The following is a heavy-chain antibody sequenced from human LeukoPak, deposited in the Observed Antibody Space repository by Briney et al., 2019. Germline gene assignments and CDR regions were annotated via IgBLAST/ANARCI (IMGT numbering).Heavy chain of an antibody. CDR2: ISSSSSYI. J-gene: IGHJ3*02. Sequence: GGSLRLSCAASGFTFSSYSMNWVRQAPGKGLEWVSSISSSSSYIYYADSVKGRFTISRDNAKNSLYLQMNSLRAEDTAVYYCASRRELLVDAFDIWGQGTMVTVSS. V-gene: IGHV3-21*01. D-gene: IGHD1-26*01. CDR1: GFTFSSYS. CDR3: ASRRELLVDAFDI.